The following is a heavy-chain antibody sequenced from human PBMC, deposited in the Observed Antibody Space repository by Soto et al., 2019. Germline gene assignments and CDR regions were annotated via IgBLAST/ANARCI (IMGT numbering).Heavy chain of an antibody. V-gene: IGHV4-39*01. CDR3: ARLPRYCSGDSCRIDY. J-gene: IGHJ4*02. CDR1: GGSISSSSYY. Sequence: QLQLQESGPGLVKPSETLSLTCTVSGGSISSSSYYWGWIRQPPGKGLEWIGSIYYSGSTYYNLSLTRRVTIAADTSKTQCSLKRSAVTAAYTAVYFCARLPRYCSGDSCRIDYWGQGNLVTVSS. D-gene: IGHD2-15*01. CDR2: IYYSGST.